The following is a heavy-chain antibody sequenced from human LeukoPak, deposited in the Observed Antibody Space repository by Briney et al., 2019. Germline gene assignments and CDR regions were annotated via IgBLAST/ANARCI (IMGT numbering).Heavy chain of an antibody. CDR2: IKQDGSEK. CDR1: GFTFSNHW. V-gene: IGHV3-7*01. CDR3: ARYGSGSPFDY. Sequence: GGSLRLSCAASGFTFSNHWMSWVRQAPGKGLEWVANIKQDGSEKYYVDSVKGRFTISRDNAKNSLYLQMNSLRAEDTAVYYCARYGSGSPFDYWGQGTLVTVSS. D-gene: IGHD3-10*01. J-gene: IGHJ4*02.